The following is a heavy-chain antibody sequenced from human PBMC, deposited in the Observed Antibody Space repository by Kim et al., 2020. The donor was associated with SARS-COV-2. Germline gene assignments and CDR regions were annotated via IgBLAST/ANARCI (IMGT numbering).Heavy chain of an antibody. Sequence: SVKVSCKASGGTFSSYAISWVRQAPGQGLEWIGGIISIFGTANYAQKFQGRVTITADESTSTAYMELSSLRSENTAVYYCARDGTGVRWLPFFFTWGQGKLVTVSS. J-gene: IGHJ5*02. V-gene: IGHV1-69*13. CDR3: ARDGTGVRWLPFFFT. D-gene: IGHD5-12*01. CDR2: IISIFGTA. CDR1: GGTFSSYA.